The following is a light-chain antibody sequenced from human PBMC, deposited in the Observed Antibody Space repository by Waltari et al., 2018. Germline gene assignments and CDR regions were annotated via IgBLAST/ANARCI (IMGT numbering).Light chain of an antibody. CDR1: QNVGNY. Sequence: EIVLTQSPATLSLSPGEGATLSCRASQNVGNYSAWYQQKPGQAPRLLIYDTSNRATGIPARFSGSGSGTDFTLTISGLEPEDFAVYYCQHRSNWPLNFGGGTKVEIK. CDR2: DTS. CDR3: QHRSNWPLN. J-gene: IGKJ4*01. V-gene: IGKV3-11*01.